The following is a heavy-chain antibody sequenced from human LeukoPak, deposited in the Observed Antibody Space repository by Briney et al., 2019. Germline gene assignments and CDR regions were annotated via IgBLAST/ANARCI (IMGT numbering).Heavy chain of an antibody. CDR3: AKGLIAARGYFDY. V-gene: IGHV3-30*02. Sequence: GGSLRLSCAASGFTFSSYGMHWVRQAPGKGLEWVAFIRYDGSNKYYADSVKGRFTISRDNSKNTLYLQMNSLRAEDTAVYYCAKGLIAARGYFDYWGQGTLITVSS. CDR1: GFTFSSYG. D-gene: IGHD6-6*01. J-gene: IGHJ4*02. CDR2: IRYDGSNK.